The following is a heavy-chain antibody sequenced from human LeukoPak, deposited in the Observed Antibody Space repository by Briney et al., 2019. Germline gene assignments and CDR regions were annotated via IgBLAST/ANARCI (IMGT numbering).Heavy chain of an antibody. D-gene: IGHD5-24*01. CDR2: IYYSGST. Sequence: PSETLSLTCTVSGGSISSSNYSWGWMRQPPGKGLEWIGSIYYSGSTYYNPSLKSRVTISVDTSKNQFSLKLTSVTAADTAVYYCARMGYYYYMDVWGKGTTVTISS. J-gene: IGHJ6*03. CDR1: GGSISSSNYS. CDR3: ARMGYYYYMDV. V-gene: IGHV4-39*01.